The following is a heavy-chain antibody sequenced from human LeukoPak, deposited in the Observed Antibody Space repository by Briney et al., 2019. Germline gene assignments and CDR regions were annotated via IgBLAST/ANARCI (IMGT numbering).Heavy chain of an antibody. Sequence: GVSLRLSCSASGFTFSNYAMHWVRQAPGKGLEYVSAISSNGGSTYYADSVKGRFTISRDNSKNTLYLQMSSLRAEDTAVYYCVKALGYCSGGSCLAFDIWGQGTMVTVSS. CDR1: GFTFSNYA. J-gene: IGHJ3*02. D-gene: IGHD2-15*01. CDR2: ISSNGGST. V-gene: IGHV3-64D*06. CDR3: VKALGYCSGGSCLAFDI.